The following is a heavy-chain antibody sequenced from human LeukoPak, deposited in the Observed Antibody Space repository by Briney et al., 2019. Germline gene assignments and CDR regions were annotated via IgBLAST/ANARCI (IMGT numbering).Heavy chain of an antibody. V-gene: IGHV4-34*01. J-gene: IGHJ4*02. CDR2: INHSGST. D-gene: IGHD4-23*01. Sequence: SETLSLTCAVYGGSFSGYYWSWIRQPPGKGLEWIGEINHSGSTNYNPSLKSRVTISVDTSKNQFSLKLSSVTAADTAVYYCARARVHGGLFDYWGQGTLVTVSS. CDR1: GGSFSGYY. CDR3: ARARVHGGLFDY.